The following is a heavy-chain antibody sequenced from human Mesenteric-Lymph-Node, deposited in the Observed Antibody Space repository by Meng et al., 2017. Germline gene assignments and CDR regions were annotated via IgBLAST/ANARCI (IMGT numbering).Heavy chain of an antibody. D-gene: IGHD3-10*01. V-gene: IGHV3-33*06. CDR3: AKDNLWFGELRNGMDV. J-gene: IGHJ6*02. Sequence: LSLTCAASGFTFSSYGMHWVRQAPGKGLEWVAVMWYDGSYEYYADSVKGRFTISRDNSKNTLYLQMNSLRADDTAVYYCAKDNLWFGELRNGMDVWGQGITVTVSS. CDR1: GFTFSSYG. CDR2: MWYDGSYE.